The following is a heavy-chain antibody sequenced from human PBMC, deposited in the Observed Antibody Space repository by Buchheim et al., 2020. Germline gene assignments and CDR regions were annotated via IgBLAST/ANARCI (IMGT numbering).Heavy chain of an antibody. D-gene: IGHD4-17*01. V-gene: IGHV3-23*01. CDR3: AKATDYGDYVGLESNYFDY. J-gene: IGHJ4*02. Sequence: EVQLLESGGGLVQPGGSLRLSCAASGFTFSSYAMSWVRQAPGKGLEWVSAISGSGGSTYYADSVKGRFTISRDNSKNTLYLQMNSLRAEDTAVYYCAKATDYGDYVGLESNYFDYWDQGTL. CDR1: GFTFSSYA. CDR2: ISGSGGST.